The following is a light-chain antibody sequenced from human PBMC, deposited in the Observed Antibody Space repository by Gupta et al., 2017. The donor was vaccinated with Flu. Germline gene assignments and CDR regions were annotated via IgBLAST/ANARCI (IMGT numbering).Light chain of an antibody. J-gene: IGLJ1*01. V-gene: IGLV2-8*01. CDR1: SRDIGGNKY. CDR2: EVN. Sequence: QSALTQPPSASGSPGQSVAISCTGTSRDIGGNKYVSWYQQHPGKAPKLMIYEVNQRPSGVPDRFSGSKSGNTASLTVSGLQAEDEADYYCCSYGINDVFGTGTKVTVL. CDR3: CSYGINDV.